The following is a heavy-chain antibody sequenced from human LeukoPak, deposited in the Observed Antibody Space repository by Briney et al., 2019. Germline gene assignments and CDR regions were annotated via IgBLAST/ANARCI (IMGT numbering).Heavy chain of an antibody. V-gene: IGHV4-34*01. CDR2: INHSGST. J-gene: IGHJ3*02. CDR1: GGSFSGYY. Sequence: PSETLSLTCAVYGGSFSGYYWSWIRQPPGKGLEWIGEINHSGSTNYNPSLKSRVTISVDTSKNQFSLKLSSVTAADTAVYYCARGIGDSSGPDDAFDIWGQGTMVTVSS. D-gene: IGHD3-22*01. CDR3: ARGIGDSSGPDDAFDI.